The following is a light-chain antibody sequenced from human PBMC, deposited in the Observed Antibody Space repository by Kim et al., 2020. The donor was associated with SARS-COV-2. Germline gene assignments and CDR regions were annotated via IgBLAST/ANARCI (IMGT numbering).Light chain of an antibody. Sequence: GSPGERATLSCRASQSVSSNLAWYQQKPGQAPRLLIYGASTRATGIPARFSGSGSGTEFTLTISSLQSEDFAVYYCQQYNNWPLLFGGGTKVDIK. CDR3: QQYNNWPLL. V-gene: IGKV3-15*01. J-gene: IGKJ4*01. CDR2: GAS. CDR1: QSVSSN.